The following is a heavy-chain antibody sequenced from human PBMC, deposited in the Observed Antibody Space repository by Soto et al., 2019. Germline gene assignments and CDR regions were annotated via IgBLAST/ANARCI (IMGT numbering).Heavy chain of an antibody. CDR1: GGSVGSGEYY. J-gene: IGHJ3*01. V-gene: IGHV4-30-4*01. CDR3: ARDVAHGYTEHV. CDR2: IYDSGVT. Sequence: QVQLQESGPGLVKPSQTLSLACTVSGGSVGSGEYYYSWIRQPPGKGLEWIGYIYDSGVTDYTPSLKGRVTMSLDRSNNQVSLKLSSVTAADTAVYFRARDVAHGYTEHVWGQGPMVTVSS. D-gene: IGHD5-18*01.